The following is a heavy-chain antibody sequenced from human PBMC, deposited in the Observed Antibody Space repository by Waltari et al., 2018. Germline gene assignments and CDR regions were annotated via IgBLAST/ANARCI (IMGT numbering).Heavy chain of an antibody. CDR2: ISMDGSIV. CDR1: GFTSSHSW. CDR3: VTTGVAGFY. J-gene: IGHJ4*02. Sequence: EVQLVEYGGGLVQPGGSLRLACAACGFTSSHSWMYWGRQSPGKGLVWVSRISMDGSIVNYADSVKGRFTISRDNAKSTLFLQMNSLRVDDTALYYCVTTGVAGFYWGQGTRVTVSS. V-gene: IGHV3-74*01. D-gene: IGHD6-19*01.